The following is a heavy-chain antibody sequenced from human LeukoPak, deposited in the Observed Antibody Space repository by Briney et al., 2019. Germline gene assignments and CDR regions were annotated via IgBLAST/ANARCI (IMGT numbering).Heavy chain of an antibody. CDR2: TYYRSKWYN. CDR1: GDSVSKNSAN. D-gene: IGHD6-13*01. V-gene: IGHV6-1*01. J-gene: IGHJ6*02. Sequence: SPTLSLTFAITGDSVSKNSANWNWIRQSPSRGLEWLGSTYYRSKWYNDYAVSMKSRITINPNTNKDQFTLQLKSVTPEDTAVYYCAGRKAATFGMDVWGQGTTVTVSS. CDR3: AGRKAATFGMDV.